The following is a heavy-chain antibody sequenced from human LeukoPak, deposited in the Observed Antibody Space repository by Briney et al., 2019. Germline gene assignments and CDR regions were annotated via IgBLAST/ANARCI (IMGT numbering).Heavy chain of an antibody. D-gene: IGHD3-10*01. CDR2: ISGSGGST. V-gene: IGHV3-23*01. Sequence: GGSLRLSCAASGFTFSSYAMSWVRQAPGKGLEGVSAISGSGGSTYYADSVKGRFTISRDNSKNTLYLQMNSLRAEDTAVYYCAKFGSGSAYYYYGMDVWGKGTTVTVSS. CDR1: GFTFSSYA. J-gene: IGHJ6*04. CDR3: AKFGSGSAYYYYGMDV.